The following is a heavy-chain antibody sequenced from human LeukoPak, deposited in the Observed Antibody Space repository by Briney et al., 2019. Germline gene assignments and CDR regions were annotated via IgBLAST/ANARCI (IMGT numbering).Heavy chain of an antibody. V-gene: IGHV3-23*01. D-gene: IGHD5-18*01. J-gene: IGHJ4*02. Sequence: GGSLRLSCAASGFSFRTYVPSWVRRAPGKGLAWVSSVGGDGHVTYYADSVKGRFTISRDNSKNTLFLQMDSLRVEDTAVYYCAKGISADGYNFERGADYWGQGTQVTVST. CDR2: VGGDGHVT. CDR1: GFSFRTYV. CDR3: AKGISADGYNFERGADY.